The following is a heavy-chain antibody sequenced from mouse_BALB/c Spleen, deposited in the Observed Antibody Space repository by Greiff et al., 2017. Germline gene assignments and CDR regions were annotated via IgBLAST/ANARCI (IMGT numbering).Heavy chain of an antibody. CDR3: ARQIYDGYYGAMDY. CDR1: GFSLTSYG. Sequence: QVQLQQSEPDLVAPSQSLSITCTVSGFSLTSYGVHWVRQPPGKGLEWLVVIWSHGSTTYNSALKSRLSISKDNSKSQVFLKMNSLQTDDTAMYYCARQIYDGYYGAMDYWGQGTSVTVSS. CDR2: IWSHGST. D-gene: IGHD2-3*01. V-gene: IGHV2-6-2*01. J-gene: IGHJ4*01.